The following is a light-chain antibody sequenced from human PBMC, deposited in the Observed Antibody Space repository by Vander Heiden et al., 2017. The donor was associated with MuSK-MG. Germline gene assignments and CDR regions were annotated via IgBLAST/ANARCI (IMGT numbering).Light chain of an antibody. V-gene: IGKV3-11*01. CDR1: QSVSSY. CDR2: GAS. Sequence: ILLTQSPATLSLSPGERATLSCRASQSVSSYLAWYQQKPGQAPRLLIYGASNRATGIPARFSGSGSGTDFTLTISSLEPEDSAVYYCQQHSNWPPITFGQGTRLEIK. CDR3: QQHSNWPPIT. J-gene: IGKJ5*01.